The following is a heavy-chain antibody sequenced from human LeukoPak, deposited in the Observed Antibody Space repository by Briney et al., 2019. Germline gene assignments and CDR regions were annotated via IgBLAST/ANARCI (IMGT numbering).Heavy chain of an antibody. CDR2: IDPSDSYT. Sequence: GESLRISCKGSGSSFTSYWISWVRQLPGKGLEWMGRIDPSDSYTNYSPSFQGHVTISADKSISTAYLQWSSLKASDTAMYYCARGVWVAAAGNWFDPWGQGTLVTVSS. V-gene: IGHV5-10-1*01. CDR1: GSSFTSYW. J-gene: IGHJ5*02. CDR3: ARGVWVAAAGNWFDP. D-gene: IGHD6-13*01.